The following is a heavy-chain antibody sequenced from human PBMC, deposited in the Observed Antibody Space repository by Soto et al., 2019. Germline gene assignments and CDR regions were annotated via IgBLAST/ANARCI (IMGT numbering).Heavy chain of an antibody. Sequence: QEQLVESGGGVVQPGRSLRLSCAASGFTFSSYGMHWVRQVPGEGLEWVAVIWYDGSNKYYADSVKGRFTISRDNSKDTLYLEMNSLRAEDTAVYYCARDGGYYGAGSYFDPWGQGSRVTVAS. CDR3: ARDGGYYGAGSYFDP. J-gene: IGHJ5*02. CDR2: IWYDGSNK. V-gene: IGHV3-33*01. CDR1: GFTFSSYG. D-gene: IGHD3-10*01.